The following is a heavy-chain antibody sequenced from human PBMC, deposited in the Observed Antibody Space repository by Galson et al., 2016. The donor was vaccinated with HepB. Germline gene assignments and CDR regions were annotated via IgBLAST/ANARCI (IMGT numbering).Heavy chain of an antibody. J-gene: IGHJ4*02. CDR1: GFTFNNYA. CDR3: AKNPKFGDYAYSYY. V-gene: IGHV3-23*01. CDR2: ISGNSVAK. D-gene: IGHD4-17*01. Sequence: SLRLSCAASGFTFNNYAMTWVRQAPGKGLEWVSTISGNSVAKYYTDSLKGRFTISRDDSRSTLYLHLNSLRAEDTAVYYCAKNPKFGDYAYSYYWGQGTLVTVSS.